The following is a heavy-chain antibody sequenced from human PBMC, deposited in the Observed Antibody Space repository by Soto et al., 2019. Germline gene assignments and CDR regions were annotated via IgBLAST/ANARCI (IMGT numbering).Heavy chain of an antibody. Sequence: QVQLVQSGAEVKKPGASVKVSCKASGYTFTSYDINWVRQATGQGLEWMGWMNPNSGNTGYAQKFQGRVTMTRNTSIRTADMELSSLRSEDTAVYYCARVPSRIVVVAATSPFDYWGQGTLVTVSS. CDR3: ARVPSRIVVVAATSPFDY. V-gene: IGHV1-8*01. CDR1: GYTFTSYD. D-gene: IGHD2-15*01. CDR2: MNPNSGNT. J-gene: IGHJ4*02.